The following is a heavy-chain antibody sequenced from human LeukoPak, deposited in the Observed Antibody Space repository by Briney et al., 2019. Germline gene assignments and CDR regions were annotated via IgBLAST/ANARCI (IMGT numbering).Heavy chain of an antibody. CDR1: GGSISTYY. V-gene: IGHV4-4*07. CDR3: ARVSTTVTQYDAFDI. D-gene: IGHD4-17*01. CDR2: IYISGST. J-gene: IGHJ3*02. Sequence: PSETLSLTCTVSGGSISTYYWSWIRQPAGKGLEWIGRIYISGSTNYNSSLKSRVSMSVDTSKNHFSLKLSSVTAADTAVYYCARVSTTVTQYDAFDIWGQGTMVTVSS.